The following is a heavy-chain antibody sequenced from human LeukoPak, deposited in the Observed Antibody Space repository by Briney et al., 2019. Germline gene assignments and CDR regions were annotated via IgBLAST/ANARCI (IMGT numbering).Heavy chain of an antibody. Sequence: GRSLRLSCAASGFTFDDYAMHWVRQAPGKGLEWVSGISWNSGSIGYADSVEGRFTISRDNAKNSLYLQMNSLRAEDTALYYCAKDIGYYGSHWGQGTLVTVSS. CDR1: GFTFDDYA. D-gene: IGHD3-10*01. CDR3: AKDIGYYGSH. V-gene: IGHV3-9*01. J-gene: IGHJ4*02. CDR2: ISWNSGSI.